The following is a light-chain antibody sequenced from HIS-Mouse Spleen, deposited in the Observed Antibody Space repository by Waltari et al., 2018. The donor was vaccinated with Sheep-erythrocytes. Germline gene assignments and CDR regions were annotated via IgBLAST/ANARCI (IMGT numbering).Light chain of an antibody. V-gene: IGLV2-11*01. CDR1: SSDVGGYNY. CDR3: CSYAGSYNHV. CDR2: DVS. Sequence: QSALTQHPSVSGSPGQSVTISCTGTSSDVGGYNYFSWYQQPPGKAPKLMIYDVSKRPSGVPDRFSGSKSGNTASLTISGLQAEDEADYYCCSYAGSYNHVFATGTKVTVL. J-gene: IGLJ1*01.